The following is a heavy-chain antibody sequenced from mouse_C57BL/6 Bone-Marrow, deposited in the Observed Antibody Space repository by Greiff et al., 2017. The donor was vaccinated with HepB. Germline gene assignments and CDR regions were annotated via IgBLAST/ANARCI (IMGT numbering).Heavy chain of an antibody. V-gene: IGHV6-3*01. CDR1: GFTFSNYW. Sequence: EVKLVESGGGLVQPGGSMKLSCVASGFTFSNYWMNWVRQSPEKGLEWVAQIRVKSDNYATHYAESVKGRFTISRDDSKSSVYLKMNNLRAEDTGIYYCTEGDGYYAWFAYWGQGTLVTVSA. CDR3: TEGDGYYAWFAY. CDR2: IRVKSDNYAT. D-gene: IGHD2-3*01. J-gene: IGHJ3*01.